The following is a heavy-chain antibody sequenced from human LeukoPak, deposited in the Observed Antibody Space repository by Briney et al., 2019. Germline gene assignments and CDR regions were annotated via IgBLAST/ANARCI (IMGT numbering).Heavy chain of an antibody. V-gene: IGHV1-2*02. D-gene: IGHD3-9*01. CDR2: INPNSGGT. CDR3: ARDFDDILTGSINWFDP. J-gene: IGHJ5*02. Sequence: ASVKVSCKASGYTFIGYYMHWVRQAPGQGLEWMGWINPNSGGTNYAQKFQGRVTMTRDTSISTAYMELSRLRSDDTAVYYCARDFDDILTGSINWFDPWGQGTLVTVSS. CDR1: GYTFIGYY.